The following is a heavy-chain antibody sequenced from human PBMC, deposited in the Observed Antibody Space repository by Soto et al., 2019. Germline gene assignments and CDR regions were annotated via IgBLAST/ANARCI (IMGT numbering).Heavy chain of an antibody. J-gene: IGHJ3*02. Sequence: PSETLSLTCTVSGGSISSYYWSWIRQPPGKGLEWIGYIYYSGSTNYNPSLKSRVTISVDTSKNQFSLKLSSVTAADTAMYYCARALILTGYYIHDAFDIWGQGTMVTVSS. CDR1: GGSISSYY. V-gene: IGHV4-59*01. CDR3: ARALILTGYYIHDAFDI. CDR2: IYYSGST. D-gene: IGHD3-9*01.